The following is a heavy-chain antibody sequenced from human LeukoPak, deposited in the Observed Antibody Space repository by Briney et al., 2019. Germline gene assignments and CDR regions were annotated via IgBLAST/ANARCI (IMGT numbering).Heavy chain of an antibody. D-gene: IGHD2-2*01. CDR2: IYTSGRT. V-gene: IGHV4-4*07. CDR1: GGSISTNY. J-gene: IGHJ5*02. CDR3: TGDKMYQLPHNWFDP. Sequence: SETLSPTCLVSGGSISTNYWSWIRQPAGKGRGGIGRIYTSGRTDYNPSHKTRVTMSLDTSKNQFSLKMSSVTAADTAVYYCTGDKMYQLPHNWFDPWGQGTLVTVSS.